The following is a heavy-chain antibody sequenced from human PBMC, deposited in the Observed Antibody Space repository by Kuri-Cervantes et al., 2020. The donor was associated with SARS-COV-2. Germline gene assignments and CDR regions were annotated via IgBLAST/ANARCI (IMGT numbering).Heavy chain of an antibody. CDR2: ISSNGGST. J-gene: IGHJ4*02. D-gene: IGHD6-13*01. Sequence: GGSLRLSCSASGFSFSSYAMHWVRQPPGKGLEYVSAISSNGGSTYYADSVKGRFTISRDNSKNTMYLEMNSLRAEDTAVYFCARERHGAAGGHFDYWGQGTVVTVSS. CDR1: GFSFSSYA. CDR3: ARERHGAAGGHFDY. V-gene: IGHV3-64*04.